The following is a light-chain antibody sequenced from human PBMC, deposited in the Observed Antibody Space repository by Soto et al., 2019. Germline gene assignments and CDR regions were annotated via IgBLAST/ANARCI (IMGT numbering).Light chain of an antibody. CDR1: RTDVDGYNF. J-gene: IGLJ1*01. CDR3: CSYVSSKTYV. CDR2: EVS. Sequence: QSALTQPASVSGSHGQSIAISCTGTRTDVDGYNFVSWYQQHPGKAPKLIIYEVSNRPSGVSNRFSGSKSDNTASLTISGLQAEDEADYYCCSYVSSKTYVFGTGTKVTVL. V-gene: IGLV2-14*03.